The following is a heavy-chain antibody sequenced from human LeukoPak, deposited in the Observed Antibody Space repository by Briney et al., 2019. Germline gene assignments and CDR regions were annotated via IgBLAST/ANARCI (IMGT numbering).Heavy chain of an antibody. D-gene: IGHD3-16*02. Sequence: ASVKVSCKASGYTFTSYTITWVRQAPGQGLEWMGWISAYNGNTNYAQKFQDGVTMTTDTSTSTAYMELRSLRSDDTAVYYCARGHDFVWGSYRTSFDYWGQGTLVTVSS. CDR2: ISAYNGNT. CDR1: GYTFTSYT. V-gene: IGHV1-18*04. J-gene: IGHJ4*02. CDR3: ARGHDFVWGSYRTSFDY.